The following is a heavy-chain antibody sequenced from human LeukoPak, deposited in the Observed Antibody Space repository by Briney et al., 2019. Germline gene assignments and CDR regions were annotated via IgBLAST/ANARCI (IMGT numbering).Heavy chain of an antibody. CDR2: INPNSGGT. D-gene: IGHD1-26*01. CDR3: AREVGATVATTAGY. J-gene: IGHJ4*02. V-gene: IGHV1-2*06. CDR1: GYTFTGYY. Sequence: ATVKVSCKASGYTFTGYYMHWVRQAPGQGLEWMGRINPNSGGTNYAQKFQCRVTMISNTSNSTAYTELRRLRSDDTAVYYCAREVGATVATTAGYWGQGTLVTVSS.